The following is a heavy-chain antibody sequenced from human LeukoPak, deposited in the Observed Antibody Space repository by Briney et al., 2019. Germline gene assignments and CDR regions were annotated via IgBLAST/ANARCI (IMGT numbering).Heavy chain of an antibody. CDR2: IYTGGNT. V-gene: IGHV3-53*01. J-gene: IGHJ4*02. CDR3: ARGDDSGYYDYFDY. CDR1: GFTVDSNY. Sequence: PGGSLRLSCAASGFTVDSNYLSWVRQAPGKGLERVSTIYTGGNTYYVASVKGRFTISRDFSKNTVFLHMNSLRAEDTAMYYCARGDDSGYYDYFDYWGQGALVTVSS. D-gene: IGHD3-22*01.